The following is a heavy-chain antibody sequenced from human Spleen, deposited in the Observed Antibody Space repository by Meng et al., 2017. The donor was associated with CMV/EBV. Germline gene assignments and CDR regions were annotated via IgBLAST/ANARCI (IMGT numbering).Heavy chain of an antibody. CDR2: VYYSGST. Sequence: SETLSLTCTVSGVSISSYYWTWIRQPPGKGLEWIGYVYYSGSTNYNPSLKSRVTISVDTSKNQFSLKLSSVTAADTAVYYCARYDSGRVSFDYWGQGTLVTVSS. D-gene: IGHD1-26*01. J-gene: IGHJ4*02. CDR1: GVSISSYY. CDR3: ARYDSGRVSFDY. V-gene: IGHV4-59*01.